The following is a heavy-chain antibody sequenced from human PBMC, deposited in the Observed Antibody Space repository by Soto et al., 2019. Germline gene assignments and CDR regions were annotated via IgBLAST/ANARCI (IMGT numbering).Heavy chain of an antibody. Sequence: GESLKISCKGSGYSFTYYWIAWVRQMPGKGLEWMGIIYPGDSNTRYSPSFQGQVTISADKSIRTAYLQWSSLRAEDTAVYFCARRALSHAFVDYWGQGALVTVSS. CDR2: IYPGDSNT. CDR1: GYSFTYYW. J-gene: IGHJ4*02. CDR3: ARRALSHAFVDY. D-gene: IGHD3-10*01. V-gene: IGHV5-51*03.